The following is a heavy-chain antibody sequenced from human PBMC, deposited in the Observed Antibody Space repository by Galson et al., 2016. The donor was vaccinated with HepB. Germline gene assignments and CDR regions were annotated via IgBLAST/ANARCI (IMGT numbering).Heavy chain of an antibody. Sequence: SLRLSCAASGFTFGDYAMHWVRQAPGKGLEWDSGISWNSGSIDYADSVKGRFTISRDNAKNSLYLQMNSLRTEDTALYYCTKDTRPRMAPRSDSICGMDVWGQGTTVTVSS. CDR1: GFTFGDYA. CDR3: TKDTRPRMAPRSDSICGMDV. CDR2: ISWNSGSI. D-gene: IGHD4-11*01. J-gene: IGHJ6*02. V-gene: IGHV3-9*01.